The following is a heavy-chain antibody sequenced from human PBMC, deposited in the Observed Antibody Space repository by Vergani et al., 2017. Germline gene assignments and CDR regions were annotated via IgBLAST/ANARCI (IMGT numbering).Heavy chain of an antibody. CDR2: IYYSGST. CDR1: GGSISSGDYY. J-gene: IGHJ4*02. CDR3: ARGNGVRRFWSGHQLEYFDY. Sequence: QVQLQESGPGLVKPSQTLSLTCTVSGGSISSGDYYWSWIRQPPGKGLEWIGYIYYSGSTYYNPSLKSRVTISVDTSKNQFSLKLSSVTAADTAVYYCARGNGVRRFWSGHQLEYFDYWGQGTLVTVSS. V-gene: IGHV4-30-4*01. D-gene: IGHD3-3*01.